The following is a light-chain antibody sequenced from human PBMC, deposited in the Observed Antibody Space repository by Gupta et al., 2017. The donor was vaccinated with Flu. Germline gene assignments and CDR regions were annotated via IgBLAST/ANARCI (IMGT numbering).Light chain of an antibody. V-gene: IGKV3-15*01. Sequence: GERATLSGRASQSVSSNLAWYQQKPGQAPRLLIYGASTRATGIPARFSGSGSGTEFTLTISSLQSEDFAVYYCQQYNNWPYTFGQGTKLEIK. CDR1: QSVSSN. CDR3: QQYNNWPYT. J-gene: IGKJ2*01. CDR2: GAS.